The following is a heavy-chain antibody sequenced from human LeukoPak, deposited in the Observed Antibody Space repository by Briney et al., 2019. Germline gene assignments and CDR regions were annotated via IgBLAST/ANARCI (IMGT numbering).Heavy chain of an antibody. J-gene: IGHJ4*02. CDR3: VTDIRSGWRNY. Sequence: GASVKVSCKVSGYSLNEVSTHWVRQAPGKGLEWMGGFDPEDGEAIYAQKVQGRLTMTEDTSIDTAFMELRSLKSEDTAIYYCVTDIRSGWRNYWGQGTLITVSS. CDR1: GYSLNEVS. D-gene: IGHD6-19*01. CDR2: FDPEDGEA. V-gene: IGHV1-24*01.